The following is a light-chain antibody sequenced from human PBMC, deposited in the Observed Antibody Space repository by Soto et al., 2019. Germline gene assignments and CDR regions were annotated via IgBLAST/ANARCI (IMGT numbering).Light chain of an antibody. CDR1: RSNSGKNY. J-gene: IGLJ7*01. CDR3: ATWESSLCAV. Sequence: QSVLTQPPSVSAAPGQKVTISCSGSRSNSGKNYVSWYQQLTGTAPKLLIYDNNKRPSGIPGRFSGSKSSTSASLGITGLQTGDEADYYCATWESSLCAVFGGGTQLTVL. V-gene: IGLV1-51*01. CDR2: DNN.